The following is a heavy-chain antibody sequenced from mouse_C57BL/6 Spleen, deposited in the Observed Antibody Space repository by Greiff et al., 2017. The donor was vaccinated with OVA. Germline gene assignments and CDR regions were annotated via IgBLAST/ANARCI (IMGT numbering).Heavy chain of an antibody. V-gene: IGHV8-12*01. Sequence: VTLKESGPGILQSSQTLSLTCSFSGFSLSTSGMGVSWIRQPSGTGLEWLAHIYWDDDKRYNPSLKSRLTISKDTSRNQVLLKITSVDTADTATYYCARRAGYGSSSYYAMDYWGQGTSVTVSS. CDR3: ARRAGYGSSSYYAMDY. J-gene: IGHJ4*01. CDR1: GFSLSTSGMG. CDR2: IYWDDDK. D-gene: IGHD1-1*01.